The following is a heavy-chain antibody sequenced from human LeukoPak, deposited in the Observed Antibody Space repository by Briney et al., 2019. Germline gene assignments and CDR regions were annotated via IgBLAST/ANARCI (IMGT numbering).Heavy chain of an antibody. Sequence: GGSLRLSCTASGFPFNRFAMSWVRQAPGQGLAWVSAISGGGDAHYADSVKGRFTISRDNSKNTLFLHMNNLTADDTALYFCAKEGITGADSWGQGTLVSVSS. V-gene: IGHV3-23*01. CDR1: GFPFNRFA. J-gene: IGHJ4*02. CDR2: ISGGGDA. CDR3: AKEGITGADS.